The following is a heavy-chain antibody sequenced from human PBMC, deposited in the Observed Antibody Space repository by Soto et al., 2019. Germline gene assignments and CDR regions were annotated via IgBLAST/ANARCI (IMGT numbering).Heavy chain of an antibody. D-gene: IGHD1-26*01. J-gene: IGHJ4*02. CDR1: GFTFSSYS. CDR3: VVVGATFDY. Sequence: EVQLGESGGGLVKPGGSLRLSCAASGFTFSSYSMNWVRQAPGKWLEWVSSISSSSSFLYYADSVKGRFTISRDNAKNSLYLQMNSLRAEDTAVYYCVVVGATFDYWGQGTLVTVSS. CDR2: ISSSSSFL. V-gene: IGHV3-21*01.